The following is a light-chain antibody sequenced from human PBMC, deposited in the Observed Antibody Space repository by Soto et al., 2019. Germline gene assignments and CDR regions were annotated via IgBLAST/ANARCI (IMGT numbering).Light chain of an antibody. CDR2: AAS. CDR3: QQSYSTPPEFT. V-gene: IGKV1-39*01. CDR1: QSISSY. J-gene: IGKJ3*01. Sequence: DIQMTQSPSSLSASVGDRVTITCRASQSISSYLNWYQQKPGKAPKLLIYAASSLQSGVPSRFSGSGSGTDFNLTISSLQPEDFATYYCQQSYSTPPEFTFGPGTKVDIK.